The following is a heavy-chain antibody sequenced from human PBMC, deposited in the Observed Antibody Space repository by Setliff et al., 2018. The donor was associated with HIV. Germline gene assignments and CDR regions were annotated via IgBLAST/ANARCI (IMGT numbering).Heavy chain of an antibody. J-gene: IGHJ6*03. CDR1: GGTFSSYA. V-gene: IGHV1-69*13. CDR2: IIPIFGTA. CDR3: ATRTDYYYYYYMDV. Sequence: ASVKVSCKASGGTFSSYAISWVRQAPGQGLGWMGGIIPIFGTANYAQKFQGRVTITADESTSTAYMELSSLRSEDTAVYYCATRTDYYYYYYMDVWGKGTTVTVSS.